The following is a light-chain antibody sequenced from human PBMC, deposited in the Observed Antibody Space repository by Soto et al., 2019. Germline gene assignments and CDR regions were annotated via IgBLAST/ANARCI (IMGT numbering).Light chain of an antibody. J-gene: IGKJ2*01. CDR1: QSISSY. CDR2: TAS. V-gene: IGKV1-39*01. CDR3: QQSYSTPYT. Sequence: DIQMTQSPSSLSASVGDRVTITCRASQSISSYLNWYQQKPGKAPKLLIYTASSLQSGVPSRFSGSGAGTDFTLTISSLQTEDFATYFCQQSYSTPYTFGQGTKLEIK.